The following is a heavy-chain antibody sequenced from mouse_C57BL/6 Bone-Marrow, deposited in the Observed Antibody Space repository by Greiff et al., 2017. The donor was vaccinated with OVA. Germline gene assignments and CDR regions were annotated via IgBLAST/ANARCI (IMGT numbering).Heavy chain of an antibody. V-gene: IGHV1-55*01. CDR3: ASPTERGGGFAY. CDR1: GYTFTSYW. Sequence: VQLQQPGAELVKPGASVKMSCKASGYTFTSYWITWVKQRPGQGLEWIGDIYPGSGSTNYNEKFKSKATLTVDTSSSTAYMQLSSLTSEDSAVYYCASPTERGGGFAYWGQGTLVTVSA. J-gene: IGHJ3*01. CDR2: IYPGSGST.